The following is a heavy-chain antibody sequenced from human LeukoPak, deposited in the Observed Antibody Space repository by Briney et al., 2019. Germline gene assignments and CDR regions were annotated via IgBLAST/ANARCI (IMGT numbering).Heavy chain of an antibody. V-gene: IGHV4-59*01. CDR1: GGSISSYY. CDR3: ARFFQYSGSNCHYLDS. Sequence: SETLSLTCTVSGGSISSYYWSWIRQPPGKGLEWIGYIYYSGSTNYNPSLKSRVTISVDTSKNQFSLNLNSVTAADTAVYYCARFFQYSGSNCHYLDSWGQGTLVTVSS. J-gene: IGHJ4*02. CDR2: IYYSGST. D-gene: IGHD3-22*01.